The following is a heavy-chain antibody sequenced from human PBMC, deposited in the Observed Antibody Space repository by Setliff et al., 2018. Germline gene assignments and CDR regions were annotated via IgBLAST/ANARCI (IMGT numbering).Heavy chain of an antibody. J-gene: IGHJ4*02. CDR1: GYTFTSYG. Sequence: RASVKVSCKASGYTFTSYGVSWVRQAPGQGLEWMGWISAYNGNINYAQKFQGRVTMTRDTSTTTVYMELSSLRSDDTAVYYCAREGPSMVTAPGRSGYVDWGQGTLVTVSS. CDR3: AREGPSMVTAPGRSGYVD. V-gene: IGHV1-18*01. CDR2: ISAYNGNI. D-gene: IGHD3-22*01.